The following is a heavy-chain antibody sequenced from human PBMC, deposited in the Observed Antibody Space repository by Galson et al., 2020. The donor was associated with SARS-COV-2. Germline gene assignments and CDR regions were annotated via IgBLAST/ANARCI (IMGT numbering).Heavy chain of an antibody. CDR3: ASERIQLWLGVYGMDV. CDR1: GGSISSGGYY. Sequence: TLSLTCTVPGGSISSGGYYWSWIRQHPGKGLEWIGYIYYSGSTYYNPSLKSRVTISVDTSKNQFSLKLSPVTAADTAVYYCASERIQLWLGVYGMDVWGQGTTVTVSS. J-gene: IGHJ6*02. V-gene: IGHV4-31*03. CDR2: IYYSGST. D-gene: IGHD5-18*01.